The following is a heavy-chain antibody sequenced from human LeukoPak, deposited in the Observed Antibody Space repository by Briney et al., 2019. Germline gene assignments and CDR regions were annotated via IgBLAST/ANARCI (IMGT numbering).Heavy chain of an antibody. D-gene: IGHD3-10*01. J-gene: IGHJ4*02. Sequence: GGSLRLSCAASGFNFRKYGMHWVRQAPGKGLEWVAFMRYDESIKYYADSVKGRFSISRDNSKNMLFLQMNSLRAEDTAVYYCAKDGRDYYVSGSHYRGVPALDYWGQGTLVTVSS. V-gene: IGHV3-30*02. CDR3: AKDGRDYYVSGSHYRGVPALDY. CDR2: MRYDESIK. CDR1: GFNFRKYG.